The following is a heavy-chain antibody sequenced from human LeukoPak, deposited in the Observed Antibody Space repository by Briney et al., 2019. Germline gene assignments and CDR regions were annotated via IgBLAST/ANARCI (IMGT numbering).Heavy chain of an antibody. CDR1: GLTFSSYA. D-gene: IGHD3-22*01. Sequence: QSGGSLRLSCAASGLTFSSYAMSWVRQAPGKGLEWVSAISGSRGSTYYADSVKGRFTISRDNSKNTLYLQMNSLRAEDTAVYYCAKSPDRDSSRVFDYWGQGTLVTVSS. V-gene: IGHV3-23*01. CDR3: AKSPDRDSSRVFDY. J-gene: IGHJ4*02. CDR2: ISGSRGST.